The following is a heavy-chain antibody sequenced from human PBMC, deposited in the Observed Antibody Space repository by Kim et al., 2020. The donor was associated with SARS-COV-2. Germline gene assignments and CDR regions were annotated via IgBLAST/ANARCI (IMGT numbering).Heavy chain of an antibody. CDR2: IYYSGST. CDR3: ARHEMRVSWFDP. V-gene: IGHV4-39*01. J-gene: IGHJ5*02. D-gene: IGHD3-22*01. CDR1: GGSISSSSYY. Sequence: SETLSLTCTVSGGSISSSSYYWGWIRQPPGKGLEWIGSIYYSGSTYYNPSLKSRVTISVDTSKNQFSLKLSSVTAADTAVYYCARHEMRVSWFDPWGQGTLVTVSS.